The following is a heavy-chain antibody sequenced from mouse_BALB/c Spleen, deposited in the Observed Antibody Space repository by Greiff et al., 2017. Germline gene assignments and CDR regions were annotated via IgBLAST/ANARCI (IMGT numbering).Heavy chain of an antibody. CDR2: INPDSSTI. V-gene: IGHV4-1*02. CDR1: GFDFSRYW. Sequence: EVQGVESGGGLVQPGGSLKLSCAASGFDFSRYWMSWVRQAPGKGLEWIGEINPDSSTINYTPSLKDKFIISRDNAKNTLYLQMSKVRSEDTALYYCARPLHYYGYAWFAYWGQGTLVTVSA. CDR3: ARPLHYYGYAWFAY. D-gene: IGHD1-2*01. J-gene: IGHJ3*01.